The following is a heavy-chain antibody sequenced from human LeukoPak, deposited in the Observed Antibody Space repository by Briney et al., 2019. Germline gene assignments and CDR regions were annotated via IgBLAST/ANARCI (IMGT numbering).Heavy chain of an antibody. CDR1: GYTFTTYA. Sequence: ASVKVSCKASGYTFTTYAMHWVRQAPGQRLEWMGWINAGNANTKYSQKFQGRVTITADESTSTAYMELSSLRSEDTAVYYCAKTPIVLMVYGSPNWFDPWGQGTLVTVSS. CDR2: INAGNANT. J-gene: IGHJ5*02. D-gene: IGHD2-8*01. CDR3: AKTPIVLMVYGSPNWFDP. V-gene: IGHV1-3*01.